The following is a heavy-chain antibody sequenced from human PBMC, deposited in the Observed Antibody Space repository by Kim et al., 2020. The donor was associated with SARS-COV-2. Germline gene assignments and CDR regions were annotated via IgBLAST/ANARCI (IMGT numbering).Heavy chain of an antibody. CDR3: ARRSSWSNPIDY. J-gene: IGHJ4*02. V-gene: IGHV5-51*01. D-gene: IGHD6-13*01. Sequence: RYSPPFQGQVTSSADKSISPAYLQWSSLKASDTAMYYCARRSSWSNPIDYWGQGTLVTVSS.